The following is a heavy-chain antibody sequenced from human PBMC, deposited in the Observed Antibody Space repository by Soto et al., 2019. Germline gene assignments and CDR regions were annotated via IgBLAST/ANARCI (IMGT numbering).Heavy chain of an antibody. CDR2: INPNSGGT. CDR1: GYTFTGYY. J-gene: IGHJ4*02. D-gene: IGHD3-3*01. Sequence: QVQLVQSGAEVKKPGASVKVSCKASGYTFTGYYMHWVRQAPGQGLEWMGWINPNSGGTNYAQKFQGWVTMTRDTSISTAYMELSRLRSDDTAVYYCARGSTNKQRFLEWQTHPLAFFGGQGTLVTVSS. V-gene: IGHV1-2*04. CDR3: ARGSTNKQRFLEWQTHPLAFF.